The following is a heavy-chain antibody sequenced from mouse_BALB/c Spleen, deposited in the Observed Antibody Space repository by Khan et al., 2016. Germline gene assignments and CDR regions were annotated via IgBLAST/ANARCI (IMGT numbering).Heavy chain of an antibody. V-gene: IGHV1S135*01. D-gene: IGHD1-1*01. CDR2: IDPYNGGT. CDR1: GYAFTSYN. CDR3: AREGITTVVPKGLDY. J-gene: IGHJ2*01. Sequence: EVQLQESGPELVKPGASVKVSCKASGYAFTSYNMYWVKQSHGKSLEWIGYIDPYNGGTSYNQKFKGKATLTVDKSSSTAYMHLNSLTSEDSAVNYCAREGITTVVPKGLDYWGQGTTLTVSS.